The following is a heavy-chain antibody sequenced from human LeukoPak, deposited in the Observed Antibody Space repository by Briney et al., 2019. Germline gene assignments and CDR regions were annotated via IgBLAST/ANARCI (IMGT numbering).Heavy chain of an antibody. D-gene: IGHD3-10*01. V-gene: IGHV3-23*01. CDR3: ARERLALWFGELSDAFDI. CDR2: ISGSGGST. Sequence: GGFLRLSCAASGFTFSSYAMSWVRQAPGKGLEWVSAISGSGGSTYYADSVKGRFTISRDNSKNTLDLQMNSLRAEDTAVYYCARERLALWFGELSDAFDIWGQGTMVTVSS. J-gene: IGHJ3*02. CDR1: GFTFSSYA.